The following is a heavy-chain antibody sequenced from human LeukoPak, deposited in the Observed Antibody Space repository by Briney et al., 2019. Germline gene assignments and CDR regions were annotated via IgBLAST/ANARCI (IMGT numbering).Heavy chain of an antibody. CDR3: ARGGPGHYDILTGYQYYFDY. Sequence: ASEKVSCKASGYTFTGYYMHWVRQAPGQGLEWMGWINPNSGGTNYAQKFQGRVTMTRDTSISTAYMELSRLRSNDTAVYYCARGGPGHYDILTGYQYYFDYWGQGTLVTVSS. CDR2: INPNSGGT. D-gene: IGHD3-9*01. CDR1: GYTFTGYY. V-gene: IGHV1-2*02. J-gene: IGHJ4*02.